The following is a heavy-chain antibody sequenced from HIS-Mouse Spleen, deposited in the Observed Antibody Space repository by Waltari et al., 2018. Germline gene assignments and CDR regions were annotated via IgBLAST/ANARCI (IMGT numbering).Heavy chain of an antibody. CDR1: GYTFTGYY. J-gene: IGHJ5*02. CDR2: TNPNRGGT. D-gene: IGHD1-26*01. CDR3: ARGSGRWELLLPNWFDP. V-gene: IGHV1-2*02. Sequence: QVQLVQSGAEVKKPGASVKVSCKASGYTFTGYYMHWVRQAPGQGLEWLGWTNPNRGGTNFAQKFQGRVTMTRDTSIRPAYMELSRLRSDDTAVYYCARGSGRWELLLPNWFDPWGQGTLVTVSS.